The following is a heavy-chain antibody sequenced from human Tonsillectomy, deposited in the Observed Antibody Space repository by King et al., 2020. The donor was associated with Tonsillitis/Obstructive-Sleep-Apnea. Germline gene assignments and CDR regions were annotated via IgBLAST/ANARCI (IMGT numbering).Heavy chain of an antibody. J-gene: IGHJ4*02. CDR2: IYYSGST. CDR1: GGSISSYY. D-gene: IGHD4-17*01. CDR3: ARLDGDAVDY. V-gene: IGHV4-59*08. Sequence: VQLQESGPGLVKPSETLSLTCTVSGGSISSYYWSWIRQPPGKGLEWIGYIYYSGSTNYNPSLKSRVTISVDTSKNQFSLKLSPVTAADTAVYYCARLDGDAVDYWGQGTLVTVSS.